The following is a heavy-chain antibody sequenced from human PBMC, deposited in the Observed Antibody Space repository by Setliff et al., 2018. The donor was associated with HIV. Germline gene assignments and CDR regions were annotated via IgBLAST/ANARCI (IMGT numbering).Heavy chain of an antibody. CDR2: IHLSDT. Sequence: SETLSLTCSVSGGSMRSNIYYWGWIRLSPTKGLEWIGSIHLSDTYYNPSLKSRVTISVDTSEDQFSLKLTSLTAADTAVYYCAGSSMAGFDYWGQGRLVTVSS. CDR1: GGSMRSNIYY. V-gene: IGHV4-39*07. CDR3: AGSSMAGFDY. J-gene: IGHJ4*02. D-gene: IGHD6-19*01.